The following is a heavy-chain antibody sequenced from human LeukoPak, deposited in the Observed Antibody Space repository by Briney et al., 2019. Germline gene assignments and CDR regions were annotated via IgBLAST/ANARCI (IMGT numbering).Heavy chain of an antibody. CDR3: ARENSTGTPFDY. CDR1: GGSFSGYY. V-gene: IGHV4-34*01. Sequence: SETLSLTCAVYGGSFSGYYWSWIRQPPGKGLEWIGEIKHSGSTNYNPSLKSRVTISVDTSKNQFSLKLSSVTAADTAVYYCARENSTGTPFDYWGQGTLVTVSS. D-gene: IGHD1-1*01. J-gene: IGHJ4*02. CDR2: IKHSGST.